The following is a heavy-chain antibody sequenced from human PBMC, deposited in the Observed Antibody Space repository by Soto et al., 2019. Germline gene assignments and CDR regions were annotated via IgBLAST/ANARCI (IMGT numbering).Heavy chain of an antibody. J-gene: IGHJ4*02. CDR1: GFSFVSYW. V-gene: IGHV3-74*01. CDR3: VRDFRGAVAGSEFDH. Sequence: EVQLAESGGGLVLTGGSLRLSCAASGFSFVSYWIHWVRQVPGEGLAWVSRINGNADNSDYADSVKVRFTISRDNAMNRLYLQMDSLRADDTGVYYCVRDFRGAVAGSEFDHWGQGTLVTVSS. D-gene: IGHD6-19*01. CDR2: INGNADNS.